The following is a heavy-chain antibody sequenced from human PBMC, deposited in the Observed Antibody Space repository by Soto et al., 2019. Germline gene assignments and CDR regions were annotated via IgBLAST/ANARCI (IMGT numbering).Heavy chain of an antibody. CDR3: ATGGAPCATDRYSTIRHSYFHMDV. J-gene: IGHJ6*02. V-gene: IGHV1-69*06. D-gene: IGHD2-21*02. CDR1: GGTFDNYA. CDR2: IIPLFATA. Sequence: SVKVSCKASGGTFDNYAINWVRQAPGQGLEWMGGIIPLFATARYAPNFQVRVTITADKSTGTAYMELSSLRSDDTAVYYCATGGAPCATDRYSTIRHSYFHMDVSGQGPTPTGSS.